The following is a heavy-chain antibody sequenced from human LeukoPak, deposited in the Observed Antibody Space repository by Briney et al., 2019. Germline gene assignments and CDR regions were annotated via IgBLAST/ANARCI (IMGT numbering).Heavy chain of an antibody. CDR2: VSYDGSNK. Sequence: GRSLRLSCAASGFTFSSYAMHWVRQAPGKGLEWVAVVSYDGSNKYYADSVKGRFTISRDNSKNTLYLQMNSLRAEDTAVYYCASSPQPTAAKAPIAYWGQGTLVTVSS. CDR3: ASSPQPTAAKAPIAY. V-gene: IGHV3-30-3*01. CDR1: GFTFSSYA. D-gene: IGHD2-2*01. J-gene: IGHJ4*02.